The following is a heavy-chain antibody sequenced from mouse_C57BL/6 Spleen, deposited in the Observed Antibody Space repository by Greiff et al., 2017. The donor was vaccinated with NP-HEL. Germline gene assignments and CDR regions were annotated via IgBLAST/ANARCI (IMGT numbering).Heavy chain of an antibody. D-gene: IGHD1-1*01. Sequence: VQLQQSGAELARPGASVKMSCKASGYTFTSYTMHWVKQRPGQGLEWIGYINPSSGYTKYNQKFKDEATLTADKSSSTAYMQLSSLTSEDSAVYYCARRYYGSSDWFAYWGQGTLVTVSA. V-gene: IGHV1-4*01. CDR3: ARRYYGSSDWFAY. CDR2: INPSSGYT. J-gene: IGHJ3*01. CDR1: GYTFTSYT.